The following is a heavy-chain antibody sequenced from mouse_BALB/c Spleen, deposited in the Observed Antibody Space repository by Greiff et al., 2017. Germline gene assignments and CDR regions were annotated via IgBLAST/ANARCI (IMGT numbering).Heavy chain of an antibody. V-gene: IGHV5-17*02. J-gene: IGHJ4*01. CDR2: ISSGSSTI. D-gene: IGHD4-1*01. Sequence: EVKLMESGGGLVQPGGSRKLSCAASGFTFSSFGMHWVRQAPEKGLEWVAYISSGSSTIYYADTVKGRFTISRDNPKNTLFLQMTSLRSEDTAMYYCASRTGTNAMDYWGQGTSVTVSS. CDR1: GFTFSSFG. CDR3: ASRTGTNAMDY.